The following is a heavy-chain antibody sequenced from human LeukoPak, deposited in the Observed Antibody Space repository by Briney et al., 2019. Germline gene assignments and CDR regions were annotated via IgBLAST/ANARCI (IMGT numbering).Heavy chain of an antibody. D-gene: IGHD3-22*01. CDR3: TRDLQWFHDY. CDR2: IRSKAYGGTT. CDR1: GFTFGDYA. Sequence: GSLRLSCTASGFTFGDYAMSWVRQAPGKGLEWVGFIRSKAYGGTTEYAASVKGRFTISRDDSKSIAYLQMNSLKTEDTAVYYCTRDLQWFHDYWGQGTLVTVSS. V-gene: IGHV3-49*04. J-gene: IGHJ4*02.